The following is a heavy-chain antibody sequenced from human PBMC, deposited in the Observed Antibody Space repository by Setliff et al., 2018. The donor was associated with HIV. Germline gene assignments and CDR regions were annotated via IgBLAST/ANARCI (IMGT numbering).Heavy chain of an antibody. J-gene: IGHJ4*02. CDR1: GFTLSNYA. CDR3: ARKTYNSGSRGSIDG. Sequence: AGGSLRLSCAASGFTLSNYAMSWVRQAPGKGLERVSGIRGSGGYSYYADSVQGRFTISSHNSKNMLYLQMSSLRAEDPAMYFCARKTYNSGSRGSIDGWGQGTLVTVSS. V-gene: IGHV3-23*01. CDR2: IRGSGGYS. D-gene: IGHD3-10*01.